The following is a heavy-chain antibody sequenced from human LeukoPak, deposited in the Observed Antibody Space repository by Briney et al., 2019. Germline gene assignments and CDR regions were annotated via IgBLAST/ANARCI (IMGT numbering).Heavy chain of an antibody. CDR2: INPNSGGT. CDR3: ARDGVGYYDSSGYYYFQH. V-gene: IGHV1-2*06. D-gene: IGHD3-22*01. Sequence: ASVTVSCKASGYTFTGYYMHWVRQAPGQGLEWMGRINPNSGGTNYAQKFQGRVTMTRDTSISTAYMELSRLRSDDTAVYYCARDGVGYYDSSGYYYFQHWGQGTLVTVSS. J-gene: IGHJ1*01. CDR1: GYTFTGYY.